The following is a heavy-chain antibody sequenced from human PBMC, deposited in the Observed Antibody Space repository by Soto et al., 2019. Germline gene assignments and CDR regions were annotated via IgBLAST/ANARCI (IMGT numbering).Heavy chain of an antibody. CDR2: IYWDDDR. Sequence: SGPTLVNPTKTLTLTCTFLGFPLNTRGVGVGWIRQPQGKPLEWLAVIYWDDDRRYSPSLNSRLTITKDTSRNQVVLAMTNMDPVDTATYYCAHIMITYGGVIGLDAFDNWGQGTMVTVSS. J-gene: IGHJ3*02. D-gene: IGHD3-16*02. CDR3: AHIMITYGGVIGLDAFDN. V-gene: IGHV2-5*02. CDR1: GFPLNTRGVG.